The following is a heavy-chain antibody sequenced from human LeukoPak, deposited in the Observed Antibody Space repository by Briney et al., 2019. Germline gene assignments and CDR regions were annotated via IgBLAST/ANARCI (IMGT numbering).Heavy chain of an antibody. J-gene: IGHJ4*02. CDR2: ISSSGSTI. CDR3: ARGDYGGYSYGYYFDY. V-gene: IGHV3-11*04. CDR1: GFTFSDYY. D-gene: IGHD5-18*01. Sequence: GGSLRLSCAASGFTFSDYYMSWIRQAPGKGLELVSYISSSGSTIYYADSVKGRFTISRDNAKNSLYLQMNSLRAEDTAVYYCARGDYGGYSYGYYFDYWGQGTLVTVSS.